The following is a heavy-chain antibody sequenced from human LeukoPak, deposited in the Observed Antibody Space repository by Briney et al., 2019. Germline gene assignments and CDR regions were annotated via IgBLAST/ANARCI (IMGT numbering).Heavy chain of an antibody. V-gene: IGHV3-64*01. CDR3: ARAYDFWSGYYPLWFDP. J-gene: IGHJ5*02. Sequence: AGGSLRLSCAASGFTFSSYTMHWVRQAPGKGPEYVSAISSNGGSTYYANSVKGRFSISRDNSKDTLYLQTGSLRAEDMAVYYCARAYDFWSGYYPLWFDPWGQGTLVTVSS. D-gene: IGHD3-3*01. CDR2: ISSNGGST. CDR1: GFTFSSYT.